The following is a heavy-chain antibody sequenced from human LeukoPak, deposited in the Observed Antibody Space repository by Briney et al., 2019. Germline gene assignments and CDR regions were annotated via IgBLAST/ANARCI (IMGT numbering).Heavy chain of an antibody. D-gene: IGHD6-13*01. J-gene: IGHJ4*02. CDR2: IYAGGSI. V-gene: IGHV3-53*01. CDR3: ARGESIAAAGAFDI. Sequence: GGSLRLSCAASGFAVSSSYMSWVRQASGKGLEWVSVIYAGGSIHYADSVKGRFTISRDNSQNTLDLQLNSLRVDDTAIYYCARGESIAAAGAFDIWGQGTLVTVSS. CDR1: GFAVSSSY.